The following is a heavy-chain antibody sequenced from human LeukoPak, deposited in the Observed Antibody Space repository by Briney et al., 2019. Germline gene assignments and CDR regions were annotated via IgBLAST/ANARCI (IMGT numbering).Heavy chain of an antibody. CDR1: GYTFTSYY. CDR3: ARPTAMAYFDY. Sequence: GASVKVSCKASGYTFTSYYMHWVRQAPGQGLERMGIINPSGGSTSYAQKFQGRVTMTRDTSTSTVYMELSSLRSEDTAVYYCARPTAMAYFDYWGQGTLVTVSS. CDR2: INPSGGST. D-gene: IGHD5-18*01. V-gene: IGHV1-46*01. J-gene: IGHJ4*02.